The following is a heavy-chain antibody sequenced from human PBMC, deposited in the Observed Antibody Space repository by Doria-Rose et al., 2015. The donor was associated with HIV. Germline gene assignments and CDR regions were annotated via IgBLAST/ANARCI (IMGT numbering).Heavy chain of an antibody. CDR1: GGSISHYY. Sequence: QVQLVQSGPGLVKPSETLSPTCSVSGGSISHYYWSSIRQPPGTGLEYIGDIFYTGSTNYSPSLKSRVSISIDTSKNKFSLRLSSVTAADTAVYYCARVLSGTYDYWGQGTLVTVSS. D-gene: IGHD1-26*01. J-gene: IGHJ4*02. CDR2: IFYTGST. V-gene: IGHV4-59*01. CDR3: ARVLSGTYDY.